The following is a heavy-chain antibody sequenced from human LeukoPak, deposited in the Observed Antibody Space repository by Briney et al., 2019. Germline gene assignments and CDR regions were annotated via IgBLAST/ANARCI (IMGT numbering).Heavy chain of an antibody. D-gene: IGHD2-8*02. V-gene: IGHV1-46*01. CDR1: GYTFSSYY. CDR2: INPSGSKS. CDR3: SSPKSPYEGTGPHN. J-gene: IGHJ4*02. Sequence: GASVKVSCKASGYTFSSYYIHWVRQAPGQGLQWMGVINPSGSKSRYAEEFQGRVTITRDTSTNTVNMELSSLRSNDTAVYYCSSPKSPYEGTGPHNWGQGTQVTVSS.